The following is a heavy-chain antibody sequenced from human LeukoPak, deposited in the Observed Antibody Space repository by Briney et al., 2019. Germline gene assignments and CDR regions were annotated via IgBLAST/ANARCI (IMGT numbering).Heavy chain of an antibody. V-gene: IGHV1-69*04. D-gene: IGHD4-17*01. J-gene: IGHJ4*02. CDR3: ARAYVYGDYEGAHY. Sequence: SVKVSCKASGGTFSSYAISWVRQAPGQGPEWMGRIIPILGTANYAQKFQGRVTITADKSTSTAYMELSSLRSEDTAVYYCARAYVYGDYEGAHYWGQGTLVTVSS. CDR2: IIPILGTA. CDR1: GGTFSSYA.